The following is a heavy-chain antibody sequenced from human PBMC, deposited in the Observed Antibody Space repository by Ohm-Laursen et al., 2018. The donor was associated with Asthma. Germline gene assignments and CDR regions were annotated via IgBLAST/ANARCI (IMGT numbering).Heavy chain of an antibody. V-gene: IGHV1-69*01. CDR1: GGTFSSYA. D-gene: IGHD6-19*01. CDR3: ARAPKQWRSGWFDP. J-gene: IGHJ5*02. Sequence: SSVKVSCKASGGTFSSYAISWVRQAPGQGLEWMGGIIPIFGTANYAQKFQGRATITADESTSTAYMELSSLRSEDTAVYYCARAPKQWRSGWFDPWGQGTLVTVSS. CDR2: IIPIFGTA.